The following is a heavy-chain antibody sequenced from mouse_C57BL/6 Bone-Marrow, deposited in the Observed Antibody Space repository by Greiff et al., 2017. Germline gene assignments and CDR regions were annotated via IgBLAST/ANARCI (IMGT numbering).Heavy chain of an antibody. CDR3: ARAYYYGSVDY. CDR2: IDPSDSYT. Sequence: QVQLQQPGAELVMPGASVKLSCKASGYTFTSYWMHWVKQRPGQGLEWIGEIDPSDSYTNYNQKFKGKSTLTVDKSSSTAYMQLSSLTSEDSAVYYCARAYYYGSVDYWGQGTLVTVSA. J-gene: IGHJ3*01. D-gene: IGHD1-1*01. V-gene: IGHV1-69*01. CDR1: GYTFTSYW.